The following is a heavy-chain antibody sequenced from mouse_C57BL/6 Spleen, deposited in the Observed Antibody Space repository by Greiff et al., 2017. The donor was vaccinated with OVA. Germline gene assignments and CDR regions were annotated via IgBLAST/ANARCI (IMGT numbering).Heavy chain of an antibody. CDR3: TTGDSSGAPWFAY. CDR1: GFNIKDDY. V-gene: IGHV14-4*01. J-gene: IGHJ3*01. Sequence: VQLQQSGAELVRPGASVKLSCTASGFNIKDDYMHWVKQRPEQGLEWIGWIDPENGDTEYASKFQGKAPITADTSSNTAYLQLSSLTSEDAAVDYCTTGDSSGAPWFAYWGQGTLVTVSA. CDR2: IDPENGDT. D-gene: IGHD3-2*02.